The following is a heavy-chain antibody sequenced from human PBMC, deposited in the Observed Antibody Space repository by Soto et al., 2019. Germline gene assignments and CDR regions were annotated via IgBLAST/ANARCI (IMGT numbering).Heavy chain of an antibody. J-gene: IGHJ4*02. CDR3: AREPAGPAAIALKYFDY. CDR2: IIPILGIA. CDR1: GGTFSSYT. Sequence: QVQLVQSGAEVKKPGSSVQVSCKASGGTFSSYTISWVRQAPGQGLEWMGRIIPILGIANYAQKFQGRVTITADKSTSTAYMELSSLRSEDTAVYYCAREPAGPAAIALKYFDYWGQGTLVTVSS. V-gene: IGHV1-69*08. D-gene: IGHD2-2*01.